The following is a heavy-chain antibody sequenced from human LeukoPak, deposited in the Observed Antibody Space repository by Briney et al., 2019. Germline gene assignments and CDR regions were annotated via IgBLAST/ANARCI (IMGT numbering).Heavy chain of an antibody. V-gene: IGHV4-39*07. CDR3: ARSRGGYGDYGSWFDP. CDR2: INHSGST. CDR1: GGSISSSSYY. Sequence: PSETLSLTCTVSGGSISSSSYYWGWIRQPPGKGLEWIGEINHSGSTNYSPSLKSRVTLSVDTSKNQFSLRLSSVTAADTAVYYCARSRGGYGDYGSWFDPWGQGILVTVSS. J-gene: IGHJ5*02. D-gene: IGHD3-16*01.